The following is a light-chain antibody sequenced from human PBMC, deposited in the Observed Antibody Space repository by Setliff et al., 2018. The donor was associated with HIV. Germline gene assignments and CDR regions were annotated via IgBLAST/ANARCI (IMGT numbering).Light chain of an antibody. V-gene: IGLV1-40*01. CDR2: GNS. J-gene: IGLJ1*01. CDR1: SSNIGAGYD. Sequence: QSALAQPPSVFGAPGQRVTISCTGSSSNIGAGYDVHWYQQLPGTAPKLLIYGNSNRPSGVPDRFSGSKSGTSASLAITGLQAEDEADYYCQSYDSSLSGSGVFGTGTKGTVL. CDR3: QSYDSSLSGSGV.